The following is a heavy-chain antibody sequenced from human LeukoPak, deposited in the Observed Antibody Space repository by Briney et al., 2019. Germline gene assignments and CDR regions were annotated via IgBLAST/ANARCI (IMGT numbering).Heavy chain of an antibody. J-gene: IGHJ4*02. Sequence: PGGSLRLSCAASGFTVITNDMTWVRQPPGKGLEWGSVLSSGGNTKYADSVQGRFTISRDNSKNTLYLEMNSLGPDDTAVYYCARGVEPLAANTLAYWGQGTLVTVSS. CDR1: GFTVITND. V-gene: IGHV3-53*01. CDR2: LSSGGNT. CDR3: ARGVEPLAANTLAY. D-gene: IGHD1-14*01.